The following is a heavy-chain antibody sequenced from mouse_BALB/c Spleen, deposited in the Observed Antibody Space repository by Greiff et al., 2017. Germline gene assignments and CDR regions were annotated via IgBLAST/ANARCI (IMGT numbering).Heavy chain of an antibody. Sequence: VKLMDSGPGLVAPSQSLSITCTVSGFSLTSYGVHWVRQPPGKGLEWLGVIWAGGSTNYNSALMSRLSISKDNSKSQVFLKMNSLQTDDTAMYYCARSDGRRAWFAYWGQGTLVTVSA. CDR3: ARSDGRRAWFAY. D-gene: IGHD1-1*02. V-gene: IGHV2-9*02. CDR2: IWAGGST. CDR1: GFSLTSYG. J-gene: IGHJ3*01.